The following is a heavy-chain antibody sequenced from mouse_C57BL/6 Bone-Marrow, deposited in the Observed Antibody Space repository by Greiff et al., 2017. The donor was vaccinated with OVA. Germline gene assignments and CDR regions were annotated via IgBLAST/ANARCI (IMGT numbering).Heavy chain of an antibody. Sequence: VHLVESGAELARPGASVKLSCKASGYTFTSYGISWVKQRTGQGLEWIGEIYPRSGNTYYNEKFKGKATLTADKSSSTAYMELRSLTSEDSAVYFCARSGYYGSSSFGYWGQGTTLTVSS. CDR3: ARSGYYGSSSFGY. CDR1: GYTFTSYG. V-gene: IGHV1-81*01. CDR2: IYPRSGNT. J-gene: IGHJ2*01. D-gene: IGHD1-1*01.